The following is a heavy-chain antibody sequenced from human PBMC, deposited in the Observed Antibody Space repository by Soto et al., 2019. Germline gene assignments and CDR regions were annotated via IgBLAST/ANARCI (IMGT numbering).Heavy chain of an antibody. CDR2: ISYDGSNK. J-gene: IGHJ4*02. Sequence: QVQLVESGGGVVQPGRSLRLSCAASGFTFSSYAMHWVRQAPGKGLEWVAVISYDGSNKYYADSVKGRFTISRDNSKNTLYLQMNSVRAEDTAVYYCARADRGGTSGSYYLWGQGTLVTVSS. V-gene: IGHV3-30-3*01. CDR1: GFTFSSYA. CDR3: ARADRGGTSGSYYL. D-gene: IGHD1-26*01.